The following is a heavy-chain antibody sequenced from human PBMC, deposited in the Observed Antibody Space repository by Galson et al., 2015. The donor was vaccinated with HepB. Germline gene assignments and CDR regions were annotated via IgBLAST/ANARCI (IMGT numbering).Heavy chain of an antibody. CDR1: GFTFSNAW. Sequence: SLRLSCAASGFTFSNAWMSWVRQAPGKGLEWVGRIKSKTDGGTTDYAAPVKGRFTISRDDSKNTLYLQMNSLKTEDTAVYYCTTVRWLLPYDAFDIWGQGTMVTVSS. CDR3: TTVRWLLPYDAFDI. D-gene: IGHD3-22*01. V-gene: IGHV3-15*01. J-gene: IGHJ3*02. CDR2: IKSKTDGGTT.